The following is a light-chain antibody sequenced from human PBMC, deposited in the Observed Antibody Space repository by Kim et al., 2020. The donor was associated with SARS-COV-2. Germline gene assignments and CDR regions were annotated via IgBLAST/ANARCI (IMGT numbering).Light chain of an antibody. CDR2: ATS. CDR3: QQYGTSPQT. V-gene: IGKV3-20*01. Sequence: EIVLTQSPGTLSLSPGEGDTVSCRASQTVSSSYLAWYQQKPGQAPRLLIYATSRRATGIPDRFSGSGSGTDFTLTINRLEPEDFAVYYCQQYGTSPQTFGQGTKLEIK. CDR1: QTVSSSY. J-gene: IGKJ2*01.